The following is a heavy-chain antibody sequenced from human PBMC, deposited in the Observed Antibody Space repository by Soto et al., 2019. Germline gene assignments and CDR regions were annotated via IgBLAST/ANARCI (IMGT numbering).Heavy chain of an antibody. Sequence: PGGPLRLSCASSGFTFISYAMIWVRQAPGKGLEWVSSISSSSSYIYYADSVKGRFTISRDNAKNSLYLQINSLRAEDTAVYYCARAVVSLGDAFDIWGQGTMVTVSS. CDR1: GFTFISYA. CDR2: ISSSSSYI. J-gene: IGHJ3*02. D-gene: IGHD2-2*01. V-gene: IGHV3-21*01. CDR3: ARAVVSLGDAFDI.